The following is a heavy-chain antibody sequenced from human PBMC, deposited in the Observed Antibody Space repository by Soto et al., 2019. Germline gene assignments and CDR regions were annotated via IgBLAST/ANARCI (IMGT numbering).Heavy chain of an antibody. V-gene: IGHV3-33*01. J-gene: IGHJ4*02. D-gene: IGHD2-15*01. CDR2: VWYDVSNK. CDR3: ARAGPYCSGGSCYFGY. CDR1: GFSLSRYG. Sequence: QVQLVESGGGVVQPGRSLRLSCAASGFSLSRYGMHWVRQAPGKGLEWVAVVWYDVSNKYYADSVKGRFTISRDNSKNTLYLQMNSLRAEDTAVYYCARAGPYCSGGSCYFGYWGQGTLVTVSS.